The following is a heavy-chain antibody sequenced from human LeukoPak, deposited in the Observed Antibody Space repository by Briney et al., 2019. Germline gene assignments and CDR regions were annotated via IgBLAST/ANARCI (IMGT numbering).Heavy chain of an antibody. D-gene: IGHD2-2*01. CDR1: GYTFTSYD. CDR2: MNPNSGNT. Sequence: GAPVKVSCKASGYTFTSYDINWVRQATGQGLEWMGWMNPNSGNTGYAQKFQGRVTMTRNTSISTAYMELSSLRSEDTAVYYCARGRRYCSSTSCRNRWDYYYYYLDVWSKGTTVTVSS. J-gene: IGHJ6*03. CDR3: ARGRRYCSSTSCRNRWDYYYYYLDV. V-gene: IGHV1-8*01.